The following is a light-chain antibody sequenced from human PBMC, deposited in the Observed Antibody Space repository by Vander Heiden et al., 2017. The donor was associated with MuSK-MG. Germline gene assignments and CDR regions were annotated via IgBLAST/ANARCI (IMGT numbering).Light chain of an antibody. CDR2: TAS. V-gene: IGKV1-33*01. CDR1: EDISVY. CDR3: RQDYSVPGA. Sequence: DTQMTQSPSSVSASVGDRVTITCQASEDISVYLDWYQQKPGKAPKVLIHTASGLDDGVPSRFRGSGSGTHFTFTITILQPEDIATYYCRQDYSVPGAFGGGTKVE. J-gene: IGKJ4*01.